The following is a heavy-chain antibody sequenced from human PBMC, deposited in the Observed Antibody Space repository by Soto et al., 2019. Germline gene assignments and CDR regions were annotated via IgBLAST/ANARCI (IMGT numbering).Heavy chain of an antibody. CDR1: GFTFSSYG. CDR2: ISYDGNNK. Sequence: QVQLVESGGGVVQPGRSLRLSCAASGFTFSSYGMHWVRQAPGKGLEWVAVISYDGNNKYYADSVKGRFTISRDKSKNTLYQQMNRLRAEETAGYYCAGGEAWGGSRGWYAYYWGQGTLVTVSS. D-gene: IGHD6-19*01. J-gene: IGHJ4*02. CDR3: AGGEAWGGSRGWYAYY. V-gene: IGHV3-30*03.